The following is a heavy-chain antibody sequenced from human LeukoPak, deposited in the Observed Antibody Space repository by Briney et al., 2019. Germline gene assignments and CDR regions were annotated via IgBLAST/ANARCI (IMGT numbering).Heavy chain of an antibody. J-gene: IGHJ4*02. CDR3: AKCLYGDYPNYFDY. D-gene: IGHD4-17*01. Sequence: GGSLRLSCAASGFTFDDYAMHWVRQAPGKGLEWVSGISWNSGSIGYAGSVKGRFTISRDNAKNSLYLQMNSLRAEDTALYYCAKCLYGDYPNYFDYWGQGTLVTVSS. CDR2: ISWNSGSI. V-gene: IGHV3-9*01. CDR1: GFTFDDYA.